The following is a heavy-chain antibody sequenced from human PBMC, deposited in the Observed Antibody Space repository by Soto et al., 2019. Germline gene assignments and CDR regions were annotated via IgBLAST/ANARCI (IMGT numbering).Heavy chain of an antibody. CDR2: ISSTTNYI. V-gene: IGHV3-21*01. Sequence: GSLRLSCAASGFTFTRYSMNWVRQAPGKGLEWVSSISSTTNYIYYADSMKGRFTVSRDNAKNSVYLEMNSLSAEDTAVYYCARESEDLTSNFDYWGQGTLVTVSS. CDR3: ARESEDLTSNFDY. J-gene: IGHJ4*02. CDR1: GFTFTRYS.